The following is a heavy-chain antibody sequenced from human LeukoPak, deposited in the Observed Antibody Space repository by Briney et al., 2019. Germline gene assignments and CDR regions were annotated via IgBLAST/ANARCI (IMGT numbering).Heavy chain of an antibody. Sequence: GGSLRLSCAASGFTFDDYGMSWVRQAPGKGLEWVSGINWNGGSTGYADSVKGRFTISRDNAKNSLYLQMNSLRAEDTALYCCARGYRYYYFDYWGQGTLVTVSS. CDR1: GFTFDDYG. CDR2: INWNGGST. CDR3: ARGYRYYYFDY. D-gene: IGHD3-9*01. V-gene: IGHV3-20*04. J-gene: IGHJ4*02.